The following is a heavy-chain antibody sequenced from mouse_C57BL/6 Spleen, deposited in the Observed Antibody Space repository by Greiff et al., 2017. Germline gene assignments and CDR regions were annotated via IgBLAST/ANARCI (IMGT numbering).Heavy chain of an antibody. CDR1: GYTFTSYW. CDR3: ARDPITTVVVHWYFDV. Sequence: QVQLQQPGAELVKPGASVKLSCKASGYTFTSYWMHWVKQRPGQGLEWIGMIHPNSGSTHYNEKFKSKATLTVDKSSSTAYMQLSSLTSEDSAVYYCARDPITTVVVHWYFDVWGTGTTVTVSS. V-gene: IGHV1-64*01. CDR2: IHPNSGST. D-gene: IGHD1-1*01. J-gene: IGHJ1*03.